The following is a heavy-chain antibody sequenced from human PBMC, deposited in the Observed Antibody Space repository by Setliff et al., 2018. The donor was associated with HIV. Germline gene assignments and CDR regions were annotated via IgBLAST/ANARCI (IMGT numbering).Heavy chain of an antibody. Sequence: SETLSLTCTVSGGSISGYYWGWIRQPPGKGLEWVGTVYYTGNTFYNPSLRNRATISVDTSKNYLSLKVTSVSAADAATYFCARHARRPDDSWFAQAYSFNNWGQGALVTVSS. CDR2: VYYTGNT. CDR3: ARHARRPDDSWFAQAYSFNN. CDR1: GGSISGYY. J-gene: IGHJ4*02. V-gene: IGHV4-39*02. D-gene: IGHD3-10*01.